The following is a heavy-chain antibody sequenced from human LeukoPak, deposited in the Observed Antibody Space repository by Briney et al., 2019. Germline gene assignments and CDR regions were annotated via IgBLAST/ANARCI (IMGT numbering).Heavy chain of an antibody. D-gene: IGHD3-3*01. Sequence: SVKVSCMASGGTFISYAISWVRQAPGQGLEWMGGIIPVFGTANYAQKFQGRVTITTNESTSTAYMELSRLRSEDTAVYYCARGVTIFGVVNQFDYWGQGTLVTVSS. V-gene: IGHV1-69*05. J-gene: IGHJ4*02. CDR3: ARGVTIFGVVNQFDY. CDR2: IIPVFGTA. CDR1: GGTFISYA.